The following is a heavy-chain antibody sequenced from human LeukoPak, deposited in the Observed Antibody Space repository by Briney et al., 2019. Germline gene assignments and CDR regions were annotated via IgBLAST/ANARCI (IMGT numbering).Heavy chain of an antibody. V-gene: IGHV4-4*07. J-gene: IGHJ4*02. CDR1: GGSITNYY. D-gene: IGHD1-7*01. CDR3: AREDNWNYDY. Sequence: SETLSLXCTVSGGSITNYYWSWIRQPAGKGLEWIGRIYTSGSTNYNPSLKSRVAMSVDTSKNQFSLKVSSVTAADTAVYYCAREDNWNYDYWGQGTLVTVSS. CDR2: IYTSGST.